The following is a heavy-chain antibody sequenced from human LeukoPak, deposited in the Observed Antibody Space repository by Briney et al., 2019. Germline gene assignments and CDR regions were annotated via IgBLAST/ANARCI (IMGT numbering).Heavy chain of an antibody. D-gene: IGHD3-10*01. CDR3: ARNGRVRRVVKDLFEY. J-gene: IGHJ4*02. CDR1: GYTFTSYG. Sequence: ASVKVSCKASGYTFTSYGISWVRQAPGQGLEWMGRVSPYNGNTYYSQRFQDRVTFTKDTSTGTAYMDLRSLRTDDTAMYYCARNGRVRRVVKDLFEYWGQGTLVAVSS. CDR2: VSPYNGNT. V-gene: IGHV1-18*01.